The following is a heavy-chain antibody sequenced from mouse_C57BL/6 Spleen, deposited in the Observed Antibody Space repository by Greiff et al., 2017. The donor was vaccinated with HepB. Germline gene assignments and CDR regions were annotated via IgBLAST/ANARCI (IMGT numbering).Heavy chain of an antibody. V-gene: IGHV1-80*01. D-gene: IGHD3-2*02. J-gene: IGHJ2*01. Sequence: QVQLQQSGAELVKPGASVKISCKASGYAFSSYWMNWVKQRPGKGLEWIGQIYPGDGDTNYNGKFKGKATLTADKSSSTAYMQLSSLTSEDSAVYFCARKDDSSGYVYFDYWGQGTTLTVSS. CDR2: IYPGDGDT. CDR3: ARKDDSSGYVYFDY. CDR1: GYAFSSYW.